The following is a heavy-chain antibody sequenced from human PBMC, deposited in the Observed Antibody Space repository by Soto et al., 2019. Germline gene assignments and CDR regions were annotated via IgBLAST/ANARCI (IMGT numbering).Heavy chain of an antibody. J-gene: IGHJ3*02. CDR2: IGRSTSYI. CDR3: ARVPDPTAGHAFDI. CDR1: GFTFSRYN. V-gene: IGHV3-21*01. Sequence: EVQLVESGGGLVKPGGSLRLSCAASGFTFSRYNMDWVRQAPGKGLEWVSSIGRSTSYIFYADSVRGRFTTSRDNAKNSLYLQMNSLRAEDTAVYYCARVPDPTAGHAFDIWGQGTMVSVSS. D-gene: IGHD6-25*01.